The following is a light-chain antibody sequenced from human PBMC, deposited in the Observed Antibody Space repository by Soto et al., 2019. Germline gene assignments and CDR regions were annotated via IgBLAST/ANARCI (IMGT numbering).Light chain of an antibody. CDR3: TSYAGGNNV. V-gene: IGLV2-8*01. CDR1: SSDVGGYNY. CDR2: KVN. Sequence: QSVLTQPPSASGSPGQSVTISCTGTSSDVGGYNYVSWYQQNPGKVPKLMIYKVNKRPSGVPDRFSGSKSGNTASLTVSGLQAEDEADYYCTSYAGGNNVFGTGTKVTVL. J-gene: IGLJ1*01.